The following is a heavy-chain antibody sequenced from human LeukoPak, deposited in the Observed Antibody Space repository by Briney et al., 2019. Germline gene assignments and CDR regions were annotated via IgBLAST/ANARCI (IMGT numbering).Heavy chain of an antibody. CDR2: IRSKAYGGTT. CDR3: TRDGGGYDYYYFDY. Sequence: GGSLRLSCTASGFTFGDYAMSWFRQAPGKGLEWVGFIRSKAYGGTTEYAASVKGRFTISRDDSKSIAYLQMNSLKTEDTAVYYCTRDGGGYDYYYFDYWGQGTLVTVSS. D-gene: IGHD5-12*01. CDR1: GFTFGDYA. J-gene: IGHJ4*02. V-gene: IGHV3-49*03.